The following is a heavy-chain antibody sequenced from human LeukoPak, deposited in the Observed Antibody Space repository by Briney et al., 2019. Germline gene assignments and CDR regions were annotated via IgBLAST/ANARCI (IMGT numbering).Heavy chain of an antibody. CDR3: APASSRS. V-gene: IGHV1-69*04. J-gene: IGHJ1*01. CDR1: GGTTTSYA. CDR2: IIPILGIA. Sequence: RASVTLSCNGIGGTTTSYAYSCRWMAPGQGLEWMGRIIPILGIANYAQKFQGRVTITADKCTSTAYMELSSLRSEDTSVYYCAPASSRSRGEGNLVTVSS.